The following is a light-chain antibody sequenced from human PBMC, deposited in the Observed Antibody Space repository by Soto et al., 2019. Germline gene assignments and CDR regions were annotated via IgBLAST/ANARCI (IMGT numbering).Light chain of an antibody. Sequence: QSALTQPRSVSGSPGQSVTIGCTGTSSDVGAYYYVSWYQHHPGKAPKLVIYDVSARPSGVPDRFSGSKSGSTASLTISGIQAEDEADYYCCLYAGDYVVFGGGTKLTVL. CDR3: CLYAGDYVV. J-gene: IGLJ2*01. V-gene: IGLV2-11*01. CDR2: DVS. CDR1: SSDVGAYYY.